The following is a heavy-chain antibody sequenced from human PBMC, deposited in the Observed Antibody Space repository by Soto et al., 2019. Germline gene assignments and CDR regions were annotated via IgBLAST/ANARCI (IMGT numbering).Heavy chain of an antibody. Sequence: GGSLRLSCAASGFTFSSYWMSWVRQAPGKGLEWVANIKQDGSEKYYGDSVKGRFTISRDNAKNSLYLQMNSLRAEDTAVYYCASSRPNDFWSGYYKYYYYMDVWGKGTTVTVSS. V-gene: IGHV3-7*01. J-gene: IGHJ6*03. CDR1: GFTFSSYW. D-gene: IGHD3-3*01. CDR2: IKQDGSEK. CDR3: ASSRPNDFWSGYYKYYYYMDV.